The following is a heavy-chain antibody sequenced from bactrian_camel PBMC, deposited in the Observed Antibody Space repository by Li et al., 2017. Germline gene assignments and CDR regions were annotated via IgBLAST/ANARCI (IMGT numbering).Heavy chain of an antibody. CDR3: VRDEYGIFWMPDS. J-gene: IGHJ4*01. V-gene: IGHV3S6*01. Sequence: VQLVESGGGLVQPGGSLRLSCVASGFTFTNAWIHWVRLAPGKGLEWVSNIYTGDGDTNNADSVKGRLTASRDVTKNTVYLQMGSLKSEDTALYYCVRDEYGIFWMPDSWGQGTQVTVS. D-gene: IGHD6*01. CDR1: GFTFTNAW. CDR2: IYTGDGDT.